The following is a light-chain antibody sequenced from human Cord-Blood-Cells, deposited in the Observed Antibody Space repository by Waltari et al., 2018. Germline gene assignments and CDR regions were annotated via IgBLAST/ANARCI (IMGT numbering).Light chain of an antibody. V-gene: IGKV3-11*01. Sequence: IALTQSPPTLYLSPGDRATLSCRASQSVSSYLAWYQQKPGQAPRLLIYDASNRATGIPARFSGSGSGTDFTLTISSLEPEDFAVYYCQQRSNWQITFGQGTRLEIK. CDR2: DAS. CDR1: QSVSSY. J-gene: IGKJ5*01. CDR3: QQRSNWQIT.